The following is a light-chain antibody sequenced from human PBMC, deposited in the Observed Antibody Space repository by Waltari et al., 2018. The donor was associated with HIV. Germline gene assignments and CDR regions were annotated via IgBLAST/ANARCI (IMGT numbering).Light chain of an antibody. CDR2: GAS. Sequence: EKVMTQSPATQTVSPGERANLSCRARQPINNNLAWYQQKPGKATQPLIYGASTRAAGVPARFSGSGSGTEFTLTITSLQSEDLAIYYCQQYNNWPQTFGQGTKVEIK. J-gene: IGKJ2*01. CDR3: QQYNNWPQT. CDR1: QPINNN. V-gene: IGKV3-15*01.